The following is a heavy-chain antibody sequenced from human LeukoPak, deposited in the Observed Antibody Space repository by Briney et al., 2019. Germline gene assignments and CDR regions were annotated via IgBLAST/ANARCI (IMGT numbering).Heavy chain of an antibody. J-gene: IGHJ4*02. D-gene: IGHD3-10*01. Sequence: PGGSLRLSCTVSGFTFSNYAMNWVRQAPGKGLEWVSAISGSGVTTYYADSLKGRLTISKGNSTNTLYLQVNRLRVDDTALYYCAKGGPNYYGSGNESDRWGQGTLVTVSS. CDR2: ISGSGVTT. CDR1: GFTFSNYA. V-gene: IGHV3-23*01. CDR3: AKGGPNYYGSGNESDR.